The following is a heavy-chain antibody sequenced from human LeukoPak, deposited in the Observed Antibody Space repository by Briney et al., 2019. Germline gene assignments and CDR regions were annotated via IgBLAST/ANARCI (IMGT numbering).Heavy chain of an antibody. J-gene: IGHJ4*02. CDR1: GYTFTSYG. Sequence: GASVKVSCKASGYTFTSYGISWGRQAPGQGLEWMGWISAYNGNTNYAQKFQGRVTMTTDTSTSTAYLELRSLRSDDTAVSYCARVAGVRGASFNYWGQGTLVTVSS. CDR2: ISAYNGNT. CDR3: ARVAGVRGASFNY. V-gene: IGHV1-18*04. D-gene: IGHD2-15*01.